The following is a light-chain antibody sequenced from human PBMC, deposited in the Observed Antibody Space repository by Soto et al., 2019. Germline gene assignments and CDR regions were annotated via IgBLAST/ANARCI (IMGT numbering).Light chain of an antibody. CDR1: QSVSSSD. V-gene: IGKV3-20*01. CDR2: GAS. Sequence: EIVLTQSPDTLSLPPGERASLSCRASQSVSSSDLAWYQHKPGQAPRLRIFGASNRASGVPDKFSGSGSGTDFNLTISRLEPEDFAVYYCQHFLASPPTITFGGGTKVETK. CDR3: QHFLASPPTIT. J-gene: IGKJ4*01.